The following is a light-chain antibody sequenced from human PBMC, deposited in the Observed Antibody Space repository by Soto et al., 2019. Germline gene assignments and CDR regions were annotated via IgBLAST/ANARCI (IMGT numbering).Light chain of an antibody. CDR3: SSYTSSSTPHGV. CDR2: DVS. CDR1: SSDVGGYNY. V-gene: IGLV2-14*01. Sequence: QSVLTQPASVSGSPGQSITISCTGTSSDVGGYNYVSWYQQHPGKAPKLMIYDVSNRPSGLSNRFSGSKSGNTASLTISGLQAEDDADYYCSSYTSSSTPHGVFGGGTKLTVL. J-gene: IGLJ2*01.